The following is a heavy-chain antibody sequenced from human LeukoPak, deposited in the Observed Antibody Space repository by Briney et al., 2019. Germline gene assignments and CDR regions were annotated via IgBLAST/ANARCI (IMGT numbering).Heavy chain of an antibody. CDR2: IYHRGST. D-gene: IGHD3-22*01. V-gene: IGHV4-59*01. J-gene: IGHJ4*02. CDR3: ARVGSGYTFDY. Sequence: SETLSLTCTVSGGSISSYYWSWIRQPPGKGLEWIGYIYHRGSTNYNPSLKSRVTISVDTSKNQFSLKLSSGPAADTAVYYCARVGSGYTFDYWGQGTLVTVSS. CDR1: GGSISSYY.